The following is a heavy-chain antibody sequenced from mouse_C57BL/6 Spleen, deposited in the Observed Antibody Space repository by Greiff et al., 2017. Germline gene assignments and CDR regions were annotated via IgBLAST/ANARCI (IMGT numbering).Heavy chain of an antibody. CDR2: IDPSDSDT. CDR3: ARCSNYPDY. Sequence: QVQLQQPGAELVKPGASVKLSCKASGYTFTSYWMQWVKQRPGQGLEWIGEIDPSDSDTNYNQKFKGKATLTVDTSSSTAYMQLSSLTSEDSAVYYCARCSNYPDYWGQGTTLTVSS. CDR1: GYTFTSYW. D-gene: IGHD6-1*01. J-gene: IGHJ2*01. V-gene: IGHV1-50*01.